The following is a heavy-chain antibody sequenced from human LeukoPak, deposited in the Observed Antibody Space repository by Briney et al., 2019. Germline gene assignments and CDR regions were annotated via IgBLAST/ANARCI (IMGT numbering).Heavy chain of an antibody. D-gene: IGHD6-19*01. Sequence: GESLKISCKGSGYSFTTYWIGWVRQMPGKGLEWMGIIYPGDSDTRYSPSFQGQATISADKSISTAYLQWSSLKASDTAMYYCARGPGYISSRGAFDIWGQGTMVTTS. CDR2: IYPGDSDT. J-gene: IGHJ3*02. CDR1: GYSFTTYW. V-gene: IGHV5-51*01. CDR3: ARGPGYISSRGAFDI.